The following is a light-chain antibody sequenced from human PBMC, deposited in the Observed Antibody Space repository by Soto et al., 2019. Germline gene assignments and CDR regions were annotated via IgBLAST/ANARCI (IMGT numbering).Light chain of an antibody. Sequence: DIQMTQSPSTLSASVGDRVTITCRASQSISSWLAWYQQKPGKAPKLLIYDAFSLESGVPSRFSGSGSGTEITLTISSLQPDDFATYYCQQYNSYSPSFGGGTKVEIK. CDR2: DAF. CDR3: QQYNSYSPS. J-gene: IGKJ4*01. V-gene: IGKV1-5*01. CDR1: QSISSW.